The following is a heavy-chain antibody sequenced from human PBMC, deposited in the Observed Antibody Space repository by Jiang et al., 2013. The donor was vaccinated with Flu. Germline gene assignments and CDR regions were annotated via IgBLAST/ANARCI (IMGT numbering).Heavy chain of an antibody. D-gene: IGHD3-3*01. CDR3: ARHAAYDFWSGYRDAFDI. CDR2: IYYSGST. V-gene: IGHV4-39*01. CDR1: GGSISSSSYY. Sequence: ELLKPSETLSLTCTVSGGSISSSSYYWGWIRQPPGKGLEWIGSIYYSGSTYYNPSLKSRGTISVDTSKNQFSLKLSSVTAADTAVYYCARHAAYDFWSGYRDAFDIWGQGT. J-gene: IGHJ3*02.